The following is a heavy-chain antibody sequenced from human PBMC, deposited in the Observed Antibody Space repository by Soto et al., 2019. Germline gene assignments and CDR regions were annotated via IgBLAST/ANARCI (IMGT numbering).Heavy chain of an antibody. CDR2: MSFDGSTK. CDR3: ARDWRGIVGPTDPNFDY. J-gene: IGHJ4*02. V-gene: IGHV3-33*01. CDR1: GFTFSDYG. D-gene: IGHD1-26*01. Sequence: GSLRLSCAASGFTFSDYGMHWVRQAPGKGLEWVAVMSFDGSTKRYADSVKGRFTISRDNSKNTLSLQMNSLRAEDTALYYCARDWRGIVGPTDPNFDYWGQGSLVTVS.